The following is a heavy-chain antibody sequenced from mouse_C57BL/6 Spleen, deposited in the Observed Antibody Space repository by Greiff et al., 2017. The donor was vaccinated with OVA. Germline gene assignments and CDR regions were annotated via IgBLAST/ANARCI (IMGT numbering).Heavy chain of an antibody. J-gene: IGHJ1*03. V-gene: IGHV5-15*01. Sequence: EVKLVESGGGLVQPGGSLKLSCAASGFTFSDYGMAWVRQAPRKGPEWVAFISNLAYSIYYADTVTGRFTISRENAKNTLYLEMSSMRSEDTAMYYCARQGNGSSPWYFDVWGTGTTVTVSS. CDR3: ARQGNGSSPWYFDV. D-gene: IGHD1-1*01. CDR1: GFTFSDYG. CDR2: ISNLAYSI.